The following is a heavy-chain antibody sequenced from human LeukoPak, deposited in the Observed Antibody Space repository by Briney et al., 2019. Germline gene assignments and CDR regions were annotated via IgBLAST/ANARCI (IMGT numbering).Heavy chain of an antibody. CDR1: GFAFSGYN. V-gene: IGHV3-30*02. CDR2: IRYDEIEK. D-gene: IGHD6-25*01. CDR3: AKEAAGPNYYFDY. Sequence: GGSLRLSCAASGFAFSGYNMHWVRQAPGKGLEWVASIRYDEIEKYYADSVKGRFTISRDNSKNTLFLQMNSLRAEDTAIYYCAKEAAGPNYYFDYWGQGTLVTVSS. J-gene: IGHJ4*02.